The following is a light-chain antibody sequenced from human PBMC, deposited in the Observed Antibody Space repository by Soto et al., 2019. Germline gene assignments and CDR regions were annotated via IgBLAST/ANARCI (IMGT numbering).Light chain of an antibody. J-gene: IGKJ2*01. Sequence: EIVLTQSRGTLSLSPGERATLSCRASQSVSSSYLAWYQQKPGQAPRLLIYGASSRATGIPARFSGSGSGTDFTLTIIRLEPEDFAVYYCQQYGSSPLYTFGQGTKLEIK. CDR1: QSVSSSY. CDR2: GAS. CDR3: QQYGSSPLYT. V-gene: IGKV3-20*01.